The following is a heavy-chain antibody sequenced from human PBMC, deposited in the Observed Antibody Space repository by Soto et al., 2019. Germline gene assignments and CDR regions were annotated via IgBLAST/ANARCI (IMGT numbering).Heavy chain of an antibody. Sequence: EVQLLESGGGLVQPGGSLRLSCAASGFTFSNYDMCWVRQAPGKGLEWVSGISNSGDRTYYADSVKGRFTISRDNSKNTLYLQMNSLRAEDTAIYYCAKDAPRRSGWYHFDYWGQGTLVTVSS. V-gene: IGHV3-23*01. CDR3: AKDAPRRSGWYHFDY. J-gene: IGHJ4*02. D-gene: IGHD6-19*01. CDR2: ISNSGDRT. CDR1: GFTFSNYD.